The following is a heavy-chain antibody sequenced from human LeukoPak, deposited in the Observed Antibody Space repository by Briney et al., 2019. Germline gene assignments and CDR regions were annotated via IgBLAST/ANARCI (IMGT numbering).Heavy chain of an antibody. CDR1: GFTFSSYS. CDR3: ARVSERIQLWLSSIYYGMDV. Sequence: GGSLRLSCAASGFTFSSYSMNWVRQAPGKGLEWVSSVSCSSSYIYYADSVKGRFTISRDNAKNSLYLQMNSLRAEDTAVYYCARVSERIQLWLSSIYYGMDVWGQGTTVTVSS. D-gene: IGHD5-18*01. V-gene: IGHV3-21*01. CDR2: VSCSSSYI. J-gene: IGHJ6*02.